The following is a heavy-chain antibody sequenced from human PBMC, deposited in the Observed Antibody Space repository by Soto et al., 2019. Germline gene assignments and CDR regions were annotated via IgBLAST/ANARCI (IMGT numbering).Heavy chain of an antibody. J-gene: IGHJ4*02. CDR2: IYSGGST. Sequence: GGSLRLSCAASGFTVSTNYMSWFRQAPGKGLEWVSLIYSGGSTYYADSVKGRFTISSDNSKNTLYLQMNSLRAEDTAVYYCARRSSGYPYYFDYWGQGTLVTVSS. D-gene: IGHD3-22*01. V-gene: IGHV3-53*01. CDR1: GFTVSTNY. CDR3: ARRSSGYPYYFDY.